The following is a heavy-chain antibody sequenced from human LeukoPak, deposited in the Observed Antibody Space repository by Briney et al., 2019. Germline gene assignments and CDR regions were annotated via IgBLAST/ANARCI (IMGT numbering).Heavy chain of an antibody. D-gene: IGHD3-16*01. CDR2: IWYGGSNK. J-gene: IGHJ3*02. Sequence: GGSLRLSCAASGFTFSSYGMHWVRQAPGKGLEWVAVIWYGGSNKYYADSVKGRFTISRDNSKNTLYLQMNSLRAEDTAVYYCAKDRGRDDAFDIWGQGTMVTVSS. CDR3: AKDRGRDDAFDI. CDR1: GFTFSSYG. V-gene: IGHV3-30*02.